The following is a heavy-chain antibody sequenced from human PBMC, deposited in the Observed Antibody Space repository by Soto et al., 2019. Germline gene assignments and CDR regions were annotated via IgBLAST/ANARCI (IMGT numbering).Heavy chain of an antibody. CDR2: IIPILGIA. CDR1: GGTFSSYT. J-gene: IGHJ4*02. V-gene: IGHV1-69*02. CDR3: ARGQRETQYCSGRSCLDN. Sequence: QVQLVQSGAEVKKPGSSVKVSCKASGGTFSSYTISWVRQAPGQGLEWMGRIIPILGIANYAQKFQGRVTITESKYRITAYMELRSVRSEDTAVYYCARGQRETQYCSGRSCLDNGGQGTLVTVSS. D-gene: IGHD2-15*01.